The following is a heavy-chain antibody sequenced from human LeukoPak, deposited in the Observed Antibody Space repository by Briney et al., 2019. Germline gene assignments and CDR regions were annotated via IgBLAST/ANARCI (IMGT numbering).Heavy chain of an antibody. V-gene: IGHV1-69*13. D-gene: IGHD3-3*01. CDR3: ARGLASTNFWSGYLDYYYYSMDV. CDR2: IIPIFGTA. CDR1: GGTFSSYA. Sequence: SVKVSCKASGGTFSSYAISWVRQAPGQGLEWMGGIIPIFGTANYAQKFQGRVTITADESTSTAYMELSSLRSEDTAVYYCARGLASTNFWSGYLDYYYYSMDVWGQGTTVTVSS. J-gene: IGHJ6*02.